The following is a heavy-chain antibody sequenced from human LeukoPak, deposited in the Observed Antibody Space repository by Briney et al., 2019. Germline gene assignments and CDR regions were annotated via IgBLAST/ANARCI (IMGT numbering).Heavy chain of an antibody. D-gene: IGHD6-19*01. J-gene: IGHJ3*02. CDR1: GGSISSYY. CDR3: ARHLKAVAGIDAFDI. CDR2: IYYSGST. V-gene: IGHV4-59*08. Sequence: SETLSLTCTVSGGSISSYYWSWIRQPPGKGLEWIGYIYYSGSTNYNPSLKSRVTISVDTSKNQFSLKLSSVTAADTAVYYCARHLKAVAGIDAFDIWGQGTMVTVSS.